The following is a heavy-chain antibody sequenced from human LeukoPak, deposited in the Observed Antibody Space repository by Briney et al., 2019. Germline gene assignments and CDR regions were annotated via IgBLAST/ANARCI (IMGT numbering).Heavy chain of an antibody. Sequence: SETLSLTCTVSGGSISSYYWSWIRQPPGQGLEWIGYIYCSGITNYNPSLKSRVTISVDTSKNQFSLKLSSVTAADTAVYYCARGVYIAAAQYGYWGQGTLVTVSS. CDR3: ARGVYIAAAQYGY. J-gene: IGHJ4*02. V-gene: IGHV4-59*01. CDR2: IYCSGIT. CDR1: GGSISSYY. D-gene: IGHD6-13*01.